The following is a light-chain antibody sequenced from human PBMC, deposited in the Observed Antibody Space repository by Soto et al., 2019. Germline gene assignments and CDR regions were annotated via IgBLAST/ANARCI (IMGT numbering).Light chain of an antibody. CDR2: GAS. V-gene: IGKV3-20*01. CDR1: QSVSTN. CDR3: QQYGSLPIT. J-gene: IGKJ5*01. Sequence: EIVMTQSPTTLSVSPGERATLSCRASQSVSTNLAWYQQKPGQVPSLLIYGASSRATGIPDRLSGSGSGTDFTLTISRLEPEDFAVYYCQQYGSLPITFGQGTRLEIK.